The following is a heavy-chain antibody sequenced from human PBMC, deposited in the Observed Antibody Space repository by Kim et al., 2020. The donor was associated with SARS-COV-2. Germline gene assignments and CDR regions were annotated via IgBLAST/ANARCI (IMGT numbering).Heavy chain of an antibody. CDR3: TKDQGSYYDFWSGPLYYYYYMDL. CDR2: ISWNSGSI. J-gene: IGHJ6*03. D-gene: IGHD3-3*01. CDR1: GFTFGDYA. V-gene: IGHV3-9*01. Sequence: GGSLRLSCAASGFTFGDYAMHWVRQAPGKGLEWVSGISWNSGSIGYADSVKGRFTISRDNAKNSLYLQMNSLRAEDTALYYCTKDQGSYYDFWSGPLYYYYYMDLWGRGTTVTVS.